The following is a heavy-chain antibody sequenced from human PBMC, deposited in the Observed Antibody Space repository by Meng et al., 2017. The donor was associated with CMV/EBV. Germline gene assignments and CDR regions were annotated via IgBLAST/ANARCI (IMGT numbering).Heavy chain of an antibody. D-gene: IGHD3-16*01. CDR1: GYSFTSYW. V-gene: IGHV5-51*01. J-gene: IGHJ4*02. Sequence: GGSLRLSCKVSGYSFTSYWIGWVRQMPGKGLEWMGIIYPGDSDTRYSPSFQGQVTISADKSISTAYLQWSSLKASDTAMYYCARHGGRLFPTNYDYWGQGTLVTVSS. CDR3: ARHGGRLFPTNYDY. CDR2: IYPGDSDT.